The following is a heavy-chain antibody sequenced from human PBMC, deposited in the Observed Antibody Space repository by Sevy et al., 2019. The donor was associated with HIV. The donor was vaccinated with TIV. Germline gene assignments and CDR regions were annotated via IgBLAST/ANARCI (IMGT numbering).Heavy chain of an antibody. Sequence: SETLSLTCTVSGGSINSDHWNWIRQPPGKGLEWIGYVYYTGGTNYNPSLKNRVTISVDRTKNQFSLKLTSVTAADMAVYYCARRNDFDIWGQGTTVTVSS. J-gene: IGHJ3*02. V-gene: IGHV4-59*08. CDR2: VYYTGGT. CDR1: GGSINSDH. CDR3: ARRNDFDI.